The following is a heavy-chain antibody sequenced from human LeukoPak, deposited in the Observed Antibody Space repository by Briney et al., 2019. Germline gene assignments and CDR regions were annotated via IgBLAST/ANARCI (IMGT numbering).Heavy chain of an antibody. CDR1: GFTFSGFV. V-gene: IGHV3-23*01. J-gene: IGHJ4*02. Sequence: GGSLRLSCAASGFTFSGFVMSWVRRTPGKGREWVSAINGGGGTTYYADSVKGRFTISRDNSQNTLYLQMNSRRAEDTAVYYCAKDPPILRWSFDYWGQGTLVTVSS. CDR3: AKDPPILRWSFDY. D-gene: IGHD4-23*01. CDR2: INGGGGTT.